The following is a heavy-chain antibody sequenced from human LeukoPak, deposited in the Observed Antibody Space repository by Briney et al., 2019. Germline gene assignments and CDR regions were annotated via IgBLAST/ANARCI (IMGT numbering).Heavy chain of an antibody. CDR3: ARLNSSRYYSDLDY. CDR1: GYSFTSYW. CDR2: IYPGDSDT. Sequence: KXSCKGSGYSFTSYWIGWVRQMPGEGLEWMGIIYPGDSDTRYSPSFQGQVTISADKSISTAYLQWSSLKASDTAMYYCARLNSSRYYSDLDYWGQGTLVTVSS. D-gene: IGHD3-22*01. V-gene: IGHV5-51*01. J-gene: IGHJ4*02.